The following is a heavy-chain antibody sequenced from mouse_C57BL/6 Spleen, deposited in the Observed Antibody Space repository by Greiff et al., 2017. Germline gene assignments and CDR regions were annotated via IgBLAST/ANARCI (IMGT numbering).Heavy chain of an antibody. D-gene: IGHD2-5*01. V-gene: IGHV1-7*01. CDR3: ARWEESNYSFYAMDY. CDR1: GYTFPSYW. Sequence: LHESGAELAKPGASVKLSCKASGYTFPSYWMHWVQQRPGQGLEWIGYINPSSGYPKYNQTFKDKATLPADKSSNTAYMQLSSLTYDDSAVYYCARWEESNYSFYAMDYWGQGTSVTVSS. J-gene: IGHJ4*01. CDR2: INPSSGYP.